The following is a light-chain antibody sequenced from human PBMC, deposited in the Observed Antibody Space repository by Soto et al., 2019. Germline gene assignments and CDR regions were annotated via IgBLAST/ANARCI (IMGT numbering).Light chain of an antibody. CDR3: SSYTSSNTWV. CDR1: SSDVGGYNY. V-gene: IGLV2-14*01. J-gene: IGLJ3*02. CDR2: EVT. Sequence: QPALTQPASVSGSPGQSITISCTGTSSDVGGYNYVSWYQQHPGKAPKLMIYEVTNRPSGVSNRFSGSKSGNTASLTISGLQADDEADYYCSSYTSSNTWVFGGGTKLTDL.